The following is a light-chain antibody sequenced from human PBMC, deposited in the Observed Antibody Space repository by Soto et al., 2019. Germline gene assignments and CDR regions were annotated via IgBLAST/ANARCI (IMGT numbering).Light chain of an antibody. CDR3: QQYKAYPYT. CDR2: TTS. CDR1: QSIDRW. V-gene: IGKV1-5*03. Sequence: DIQMTQSPSTLSASVGDRVTISCRASQSIDRWWAWYQQMPGKAPHLLIYTTSSLEGGVPSRFSGSGSGTEFTLTISGLQPDDFATYYCQQYKAYPYTFAQGTKVDSK. J-gene: IGKJ2*01.